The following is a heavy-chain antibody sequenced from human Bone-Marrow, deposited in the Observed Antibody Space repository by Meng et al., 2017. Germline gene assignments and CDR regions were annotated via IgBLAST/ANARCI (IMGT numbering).Heavy chain of an antibody. CDR2: IFHTGRT. Sequence: QVQLQESGPGLVEPSDTLSLTCAVSGYSISSNNWWGWIRQPPGKGLEWIGYIFHTGRTYYSPSLKSRVTMSVDTSKNELSLNLISVTAVDTAVYFCARKGATENFDYWGQGILVTVSS. J-gene: IGHJ4*02. CDR1: GYSISSNNW. V-gene: IGHV4-28*01. CDR3: ARKGATENFDY. D-gene: IGHD5-12*01.